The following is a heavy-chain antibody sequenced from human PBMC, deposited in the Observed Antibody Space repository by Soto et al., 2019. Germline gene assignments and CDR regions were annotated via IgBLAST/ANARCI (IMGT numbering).Heavy chain of an antibody. Sequence: QVQLVQSGAVVKKPGSSMKVSCKTSGDTFSTYPITWVRQAPGQGLEWMGRTIPILGITDYAQKFQSRVSISADKTPTSADMERSRRKFEQTAFYYCVSGVVGSVTKLVVNIRGRAIIVTV. V-gene: IGHV1-69*02. CDR3: VSGVVGSVTKLVVNI. CDR2: TIPILGIT. D-gene: IGHD6-6*01. J-gene: IGHJ3*02. CDR1: GDTFSTYP.